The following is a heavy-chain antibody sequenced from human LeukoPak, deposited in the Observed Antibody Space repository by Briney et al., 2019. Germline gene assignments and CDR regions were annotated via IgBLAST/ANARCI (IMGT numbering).Heavy chain of an antibody. CDR1: GYTFTSYG. D-gene: IGHD2-21*02. CDR3: ARVRVTAIHVNWFDP. V-gene: IGHV1-18*01. J-gene: IGHJ5*02. CDR2: ISAYNGNT. Sequence: ASVKVSCKASGYTFTSYGISWVRQAPGQGLEWMGWISAYNGNTNYAQKLQGRVTMTTDTSTSTAYMELRSLRSDDTAVYYCARVRVTAIHVNWFDPWGQGTLVTVSS.